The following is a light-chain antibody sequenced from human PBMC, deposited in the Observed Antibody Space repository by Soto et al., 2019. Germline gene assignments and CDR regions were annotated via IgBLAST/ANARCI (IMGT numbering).Light chain of an antibody. CDR2: DAS. Sequence: DIQVTQSPPTLSASVGDRVTITCRASQTASRWLAWYQQKPGKAPKLLIYDASSLESGVPSRFSGSGSGTEFTLTISSLQPDDFATYYCQQYSTYTPRTFGQGTKVDIK. V-gene: IGKV1-5*01. J-gene: IGKJ1*01. CDR1: QTASRW. CDR3: QQYSTYTPRT.